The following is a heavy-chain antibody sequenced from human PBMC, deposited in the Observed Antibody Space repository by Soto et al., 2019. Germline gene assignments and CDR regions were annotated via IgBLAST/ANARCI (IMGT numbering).Heavy chain of an antibody. J-gene: IGHJ4*02. Sequence: QPLPWGLEWIGSIYYSGSTYYNPSLKSRVTISVDTSKNQFSLKLSSVTAADTAVYYCARRGYKQQPILNWSQGTLVTVSS. V-gene: IGHV4-39*01. CDR3: ARRGYKQQPILN. CDR2: IYYSGST. D-gene: IGHD6-13*01.